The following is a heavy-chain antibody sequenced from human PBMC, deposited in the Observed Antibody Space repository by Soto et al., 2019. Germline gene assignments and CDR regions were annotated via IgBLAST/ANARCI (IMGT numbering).Heavy chain of an antibody. J-gene: IGHJ4*02. CDR2: IYYSGST. V-gene: IGHV4-31*03. Sequence: SETLSLTCTVSGGSISSGGYYWSWIRQHPGKGLEWIGYIYYSGSTYYNPSLKSRVTISVDTSKNQFSLKLSSVTAADTAVYYCAREVRYSSSWSRCFDYWGQGTLVTVSS. D-gene: IGHD6-13*01. CDR3: AREVRYSSSWSRCFDY. CDR1: GGSISSGGYY.